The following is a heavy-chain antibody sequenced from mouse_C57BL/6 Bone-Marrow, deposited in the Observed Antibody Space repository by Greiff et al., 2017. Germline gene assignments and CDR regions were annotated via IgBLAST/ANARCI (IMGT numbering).Heavy chain of an antibody. D-gene: IGHD1-1*01. V-gene: IGHV1-61*01. CDR1: GYTFTSYW. J-gene: IGHJ3*01. Sequence: VQLQQPGAELVRPGSSVKLSCKASGYTFTSYWMDWVKQRPGQGLEWIGNIYPSDSETHYNQKFKDKATLTVDKSSSTAYMQLSSLTSEDSAVYYCAGSIFLRRFAYWGQGTLVTVSA. CDR3: AGSIFLRRFAY. CDR2: IYPSDSET.